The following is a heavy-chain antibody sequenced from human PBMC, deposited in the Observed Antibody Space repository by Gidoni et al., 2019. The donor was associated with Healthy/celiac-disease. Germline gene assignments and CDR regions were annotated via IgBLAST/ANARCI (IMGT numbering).Heavy chain of an antibody. D-gene: IGHD3-16*01. J-gene: IGHJ6*02. V-gene: IGHV1-18*01. CDR3: ARDLGHLGVLLDYYYYYGMDV. CDR1: GYTFTSYG. Sequence: QVQLVQSGAEVKKPGASVKVSCKASGYTFTSYGISWVRQAPGQGLEWMGWISAYNGNTNYAQKLQGRVTMTTDTSTSTAYMELRSLRSDDTAVYYCARDLGHLGVLLDYYYYYGMDVWGQGTTVTVSS. CDR2: ISAYNGNT.